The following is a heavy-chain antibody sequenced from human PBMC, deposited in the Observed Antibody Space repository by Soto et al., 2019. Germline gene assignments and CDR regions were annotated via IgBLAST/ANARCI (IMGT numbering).Heavy chain of an antibody. Sequence: EVQLVESGGDLVQPGGSLKLSCAASGFTFSNYDMHWVRQSERKGLEWVSAIGSAGNIYYSGFVKGSFTISRENAMNSFYFQMNSLTAEDTALYYCARRAQYGDYVDGLDVWGQGTLVTVSS. V-gene: IGHV3-13*01. CDR3: ARRAQYGDYVDGLDV. CDR2: IGSAGNI. CDR1: GFTFSNYD. D-gene: IGHD4-17*01. J-gene: IGHJ3*01.